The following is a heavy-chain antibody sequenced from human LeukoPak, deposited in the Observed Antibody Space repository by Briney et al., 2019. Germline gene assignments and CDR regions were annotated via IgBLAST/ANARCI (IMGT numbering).Heavy chain of an antibody. CDR2: ISSSGSTI. D-gene: IGHD3-22*01. CDR1: GFTFSDYY. V-gene: IGHV3-11*01. J-gene: IGHJ4*02. CDR3: ARDSGAYYDSSGSSNFDY. Sequence: GGSLRLSCAASGFTFSDYYMSWIRQAPGKGLEWVSYISSSGSTIYYADSVKGRFTTSRDNAKNSLYLQMNSLRAEDTAVYYCARDSGAYYDSSGSSNFDYWGQGTLVTVSS.